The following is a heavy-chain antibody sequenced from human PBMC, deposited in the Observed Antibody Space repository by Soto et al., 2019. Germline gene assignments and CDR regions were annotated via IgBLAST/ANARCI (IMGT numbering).Heavy chain of an antibody. J-gene: IGHJ6*02. CDR2: ITPVFGTP. CDR1: GGTFSSYR. CDR3: ARDLPSLEVRSYGMDV. V-gene: IGHV1-69*06. Sequence: QVQLVQSGAEVKKPGSSVKVSCKVSGGTFSSYRFSWVRQAPGQGLEWMGGITPVFGTPDYAQKFQGRVTVTADRSTNTAYMELSSLTSEDTAVYYCARDLPSLEVRSYGMDVWGQGTTVTVSS. D-gene: IGHD3-10*01.